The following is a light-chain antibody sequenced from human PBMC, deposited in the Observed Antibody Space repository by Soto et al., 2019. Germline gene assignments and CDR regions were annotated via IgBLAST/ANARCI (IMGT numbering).Light chain of an antibody. CDR2: DVS. Sequence: QSALTQPRSVSGSPGQSVTISCTGTISDVGGYNYVAWYQQYPGKAPKLMIYDVSKRPSGVPDRFSGSKSGNTASLTISGLQAEDDADYYCYSYAGSYTFYVFGTGTKLTVL. V-gene: IGLV2-11*01. J-gene: IGLJ1*01. CDR1: ISDVGGYNY. CDR3: YSYAGSYTFYV.